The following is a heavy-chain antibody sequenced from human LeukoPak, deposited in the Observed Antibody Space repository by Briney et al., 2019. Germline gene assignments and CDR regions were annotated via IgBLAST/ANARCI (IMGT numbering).Heavy chain of an antibody. CDR3: ARGSIGPRSWFDT. V-gene: IGHV3-66*01. CDR1: GFTVSTNY. J-gene: IGHJ5*02. Sequence: GGSLRLSCAASGFTVSTNYMSWVGQAPRKGLEWVSVIFSNGNTYYADSVKGRFPMSRDNSKNTLFLQMNSLRDEDTAVYYCARGSIGPRSWFDTWGQGGPVTVSS. D-gene: IGHD2-2*01. CDR2: IFSNGNT.